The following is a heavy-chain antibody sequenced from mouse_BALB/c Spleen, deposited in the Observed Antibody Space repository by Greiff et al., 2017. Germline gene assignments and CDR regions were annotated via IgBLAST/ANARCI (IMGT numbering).Heavy chain of an antibody. J-gene: IGHJ4*01. CDR1: GYTFTSYW. Sequence: VQLQQSGPELVKPGASVKISCKASGYTFTSYWMHWVKQRPEQGLEWIGRIDPYDSETHYNQKFKDKAILTVDKSSSTAYLQLSSLTSEDSAVYYCADGKKAQPYAMDYWGQGTSVTVSS. CDR3: ADGKKAQPYAMDY. V-gene: IGHV1-74*01. D-gene: IGHD2-1*01. CDR2: IDPYDSET.